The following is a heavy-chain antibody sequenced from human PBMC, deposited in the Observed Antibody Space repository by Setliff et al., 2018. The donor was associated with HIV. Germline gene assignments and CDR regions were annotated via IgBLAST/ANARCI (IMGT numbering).Heavy chain of an antibody. CDR2: IYVNGKA. J-gene: IGHJ6*04. V-gene: IGHV4-4*07. CDR1: GASLNSYY. D-gene: IGHD3-16*01. Sequence: SETLSLTCNISGASLNSYYWSWVLQSAGQELEWIGRIYVNGKANYNPSLKSRVTMSVGKSKSQFSLRLRSVTAADTAVYYCVRERRWLQEYYYYMDVWGNGTTVTVSS. CDR3: VRERRWLQEYYYYMDV.